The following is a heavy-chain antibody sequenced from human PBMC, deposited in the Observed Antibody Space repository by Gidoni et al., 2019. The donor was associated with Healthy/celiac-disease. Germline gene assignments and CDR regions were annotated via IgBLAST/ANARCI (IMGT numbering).Heavy chain of an antibody. CDR3: AREGDYYDKSPMDV. J-gene: IGHJ6*02. V-gene: IGHV3-21*01. CDR2: ISSSSSYI. CDR1: GFTFSSYS. D-gene: IGHD3-22*01. Sequence: EVQLVESGGGLVKPGGSLRLSCAASGFTFSSYSMNWVRQAPGKGLEWVSSISSSSSYIYYADSVKGRFTISRDNAKNSLYLQMNSLRAEDTAVYYCAREGDYYDKSPMDVWGQGTTVTVSS.